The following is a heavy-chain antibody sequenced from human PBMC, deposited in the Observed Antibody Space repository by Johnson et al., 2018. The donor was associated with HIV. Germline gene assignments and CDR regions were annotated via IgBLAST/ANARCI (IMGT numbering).Heavy chain of an antibody. J-gene: IGHJ1*01. Sequence: QVQLVESGGGLVQPGRSLRLSCTASGFTFGDYVMSWVRQAPGKGLEWVAVVSYHGSNKYYADSVKGRFTISRDNSKNTLYMQMNSLRAEDTAVYYCARERYGSQAIDGLRWAIWG. D-gene: IGHD2-15*01. CDR1: GFTFGDYV. CDR2: VSYHGSNK. CDR3: ARERYGSQAIDGLRWAI. V-gene: IGHV3-30-3*01.